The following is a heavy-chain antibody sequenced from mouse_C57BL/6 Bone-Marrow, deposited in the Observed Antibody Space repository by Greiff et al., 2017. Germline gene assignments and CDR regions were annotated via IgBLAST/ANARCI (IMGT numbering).Heavy chain of an antibody. V-gene: IGHV10-3*01. CDR2: IRSKNSNYAT. J-gene: IGHJ4*01. CDR3: VRYLYDGYYGGAMDY. D-gene: IGHD2-3*01. Sequence: DVKLQESGGGLVQPKGSLKLSCAASGFTFNTYAMHWVRQAPGKGLEWVARIRSKNSNYATYYADSVKDRFTISRDDSHSMLYLQMNNLKTEDTAVYSGVRYLYDGYYGGAMDYWGQGTSVTVSS. CDR1: GFTFNTYA.